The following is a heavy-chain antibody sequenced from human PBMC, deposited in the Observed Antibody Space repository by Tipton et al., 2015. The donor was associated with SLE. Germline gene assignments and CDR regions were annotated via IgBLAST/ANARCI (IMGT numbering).Heavy chain of an antibody. Sequence: QSGPEVKKPGASVKVSCKASGYTFANHGINWVRQAPGQGLEWMGWISAYDGNRRYADKFQGRATMTTDTSTNTAYMELRSLRSDDTAVYYCARDRSFDFWSGYPSYDAFDIWGQGTKVTVSS. V-gene: IGHV1-18*01. CDR2: ISAYDGNR. D-gene: IGHD3-3*01. CDR1: GYTFANHG. J-gene: IGHJ3*02. CDR3: ARDRSFDFWSGYPSYDAFDI.